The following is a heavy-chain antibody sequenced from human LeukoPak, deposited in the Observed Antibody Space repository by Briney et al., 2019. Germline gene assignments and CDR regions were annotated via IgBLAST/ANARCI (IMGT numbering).Heavy chain of an antibody. J-gene: IGHJ4*02. CDR1: GYTFTSYG. Sequence: ASVKVSCKASGYTFTSYGISWVRQAPGQGLEWMGWISAYNGNTNYAQKLQGRVTMTTDTSTSTAYMELRSLRSDDAAVYYCARGGMTGEVVGDSLDYWGQGTLVTVSS. CDR3: ARGGMTGEVVGDSLDY. CDR2: ISAYNGNT. V-gene: IGHV1-18*01. D-gene: IGHD3-9*01.